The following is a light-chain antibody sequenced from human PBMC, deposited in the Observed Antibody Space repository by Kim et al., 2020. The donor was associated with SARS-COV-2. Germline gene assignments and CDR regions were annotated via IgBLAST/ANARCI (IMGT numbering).Light chain of an antibody. CDR1: WSNIGRNT. CDR2: SNN. Sequence: QSVLTQPPSASGTPGQRVTISCSGRWSNIGRNTLNWYQQLPGTAPQLVIYSNNERASGVPDRFSGSKSGTSASLAISGLQSEDEADYYCAAWDDSLNGVVFGGGTQLTVL. V-gene: IGLV1-44*01. J-gene: IGLJ3*02. CDR3: AAWDDSLNGVV.